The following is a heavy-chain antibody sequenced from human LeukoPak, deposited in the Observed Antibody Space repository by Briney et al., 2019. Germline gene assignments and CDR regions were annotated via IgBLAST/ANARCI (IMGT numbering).Heavy chain of an antibody. J-gene: IGHJ4*02. Sequence: GGSLRLSCAASGFTFSSYAMHWVRQAPGKGLEWVAVISYDGSNKYYADSVKGRFTISRDNSKNTLYPQMSSLRAEDTAVYYCARERGEYYDSSGYYHDYFDYWGQGTLVTVSS. CDR3: ARERGEYYDSSGYYHDYFDY. V-gene: IGHV3-30-3*01. CDR2: ISYDGSNK. D-gene: IGHD3-22*01. CDR1: GFTFSSYA.